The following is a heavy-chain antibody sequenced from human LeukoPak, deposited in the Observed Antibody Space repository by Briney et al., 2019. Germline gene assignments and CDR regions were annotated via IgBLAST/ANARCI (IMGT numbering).Heavy chain of an antibody. V-gene: IGHV3-15*01. CDR2: ITSKSYEGTT. CDR3: AKESGIVVVPAAMHY. CDR1: GFTFSTAF. D-gene: IGHD2-2*01. Sequence: PGGSLRLSCTASGFTFSTAFMNWVRQAPGKGLEWVARITSKSYEGTTDYATPVKGRFTISRDDSKNTLYLQMNSLRAEDTAVYYCAKESGIVVVPAAMHYWGQGTLVTVSS. J-gene: IGHJ4*02.